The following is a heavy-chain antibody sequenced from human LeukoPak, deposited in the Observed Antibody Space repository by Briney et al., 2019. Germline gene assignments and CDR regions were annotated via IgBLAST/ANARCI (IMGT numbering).Heavy chain of an antibody. D-gene: IGHD2-15*01. J-gene: IGHJ5*02. V-gene: IGHV1-18*01. Sequence: ASVKVSCMPSGYAFTNYGLNWVRQAPGQGLEWVGWVSGHNGNTDYAPRFQGRVTMTTDTSTKTAYMELSSLTSDDTAVYYCARDTGLTHYFDPWGQGTLVTVSS. CDR3: ARDTGLTHYFDP. CDR1: GYAFTNYG. CDR2: VSGHNGNT.